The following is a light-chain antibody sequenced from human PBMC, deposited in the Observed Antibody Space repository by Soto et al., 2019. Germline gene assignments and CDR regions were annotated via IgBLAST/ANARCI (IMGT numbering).Light chain of an antibody. CDR2: DAS. V-gene: IGKV3-11*01. CDR3: QQRSNWPRT. J-gene: IGKJ1*01. Sequence: IVLTQSPATLSVSPGERATLSCRASRSVSSYLAWYQQKPGQAPRLLIYDASNRATGIPARFSGSGSGTDFTLTISSLEPEDFAVYYCQQRSNWPRTFGQGTKVDI. CDR1: RSVSSY.